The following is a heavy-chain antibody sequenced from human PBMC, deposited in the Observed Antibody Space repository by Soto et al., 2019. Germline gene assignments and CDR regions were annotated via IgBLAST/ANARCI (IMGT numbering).Heavy chain of an antibody. Sequence: GGSLRLSCAASGFTFSSFAMSWVRLAPGKGLEWVSGMSTSGVSTYYADSVKGRFTISRDNSKNTLSLQMNSLRVEDTTVYYCARGQTSWGYRDHHYGMDVWGQGTTVTVSS. CDR3: ARGQTSWGYRDHHYGMDV. CDR2: MSTSGVST. CDR1: GFTFSSFA. V-gene: IGHV3-23*01. D-gene: IGHD3-22*01. J-gene: IGHJ6*02.